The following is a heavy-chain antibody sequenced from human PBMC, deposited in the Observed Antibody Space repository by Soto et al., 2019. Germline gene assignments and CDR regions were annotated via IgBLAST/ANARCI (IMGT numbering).Heavy chain of an antibody. CDR3: ASLGPTVLKDAFDI. V-gene: IGHV1-8*01. J-gene: IGHJ3*02. CDR2: MNPNSGNT. Sequence: ASVKVSCKASGYTFTSYDINWVRQATGQGLEWMGWMNPNSGNTGYAQKFQGRVTMTRNTSISTAYMELSSLRSEDTAVYYCASLGPTVLKDAFDIWGQGTMVTVSS. CDR1: GYTFTSYD.